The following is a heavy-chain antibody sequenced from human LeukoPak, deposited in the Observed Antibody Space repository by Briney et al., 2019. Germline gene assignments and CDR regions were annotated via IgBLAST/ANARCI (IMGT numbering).Heavy chain of an antibody. CDR1: GFTFSSYG. J-gene: IGHJ5*02. D-gene: IGHD6-13*01. CDR2: IRYDGSNK. CDR3: AKDWAADNWFDP. V-gene: IGHV3-30*02. Sequence: GGSLRLSCAASGFTFSSYGMHWVRQAPGKGLEWVAFIRYDGSNKYYADSVKGRFTISRDNSKNTLYLQMNSLRAEDTAVYYCAKDWAADNWFDPWGQGTLVTVSS.